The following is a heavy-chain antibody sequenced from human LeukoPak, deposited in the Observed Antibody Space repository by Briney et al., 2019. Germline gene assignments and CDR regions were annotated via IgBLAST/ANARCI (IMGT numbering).Heavy chain of an antibody. CDR2: INHSVST. J-gene: IGHJ4*02. CDR3: ARGRYSSSWYSY. D-gene: IGHD6-13*01. CDR1: GGSFSGYY. V-gene: IGHV4-34*01. Sequence: SETLSLTCAVYGGSFSGYYWSWIRQPPGKGLEWIGEINHSVSTNYNPSLKSRVTISVDTSKNQFSLKLSSVTAADTAVYYCARGRYSSSWYSYWGQGTLVTVSS.